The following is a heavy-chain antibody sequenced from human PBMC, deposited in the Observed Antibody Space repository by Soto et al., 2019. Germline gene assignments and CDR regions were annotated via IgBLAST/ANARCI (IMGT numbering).Heavy chain of an antibody. CDR3: ARDGYIVLVPAPWSYYYYGMDV. D-gene: IGHD2-2*01. V-gene: IGHV3-30-3*01. Sequence: GGSLILSCAASGFTFSSYAMYWVRQAPGKGLEWVAVISYDGSNKYYADSVKGRFTISRDNSKNTLYLQMNSLRAEDTAVYYCARDGYIVLVPAPWSYYYYGMDVWGQGT. CDR2: ISYDGSNK. J-gene: IGHJ6*02. CDR1: GFTFSSYA.